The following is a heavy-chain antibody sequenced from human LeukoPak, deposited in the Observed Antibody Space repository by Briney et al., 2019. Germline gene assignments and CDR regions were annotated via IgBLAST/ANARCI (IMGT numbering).Heavy chain of an antibody. Sequence: MTSETLSLTCTVSGGSISSSSYYWGWIRQPPGKGLEWIGSIYYSGSTYYNPSLKSRVTISVDTSKNKFSLKLSSVTAADTAVYYCARVLEILDAFDIWGQGTMVTVSS. CDR3: ARVLEILDAFDI. D-gene: IGHD2/OR15-2a*01. J-gene: IGHJ3*02. CDR1: GGSISSSSYY. V-gene: IGHV4-39*01. CDR2: IYYSGST.